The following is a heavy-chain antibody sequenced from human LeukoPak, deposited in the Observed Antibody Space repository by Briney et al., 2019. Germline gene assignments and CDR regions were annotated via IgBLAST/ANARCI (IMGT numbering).Heavy chain of an antibody. D-gene: IGHD2-2*01. Sequence: ASVKVSCKASGYTFTSYDINWVRQATGQGLEWMRWMNLNSGNTGYAQKFQGRVTITRNTSISTAYMELSSLRSEDTAVYYCARGGVPAAMGYYYYYMDVWGKGTTVTVSS. CDR3: ARGGVPAAMGYYYYYMDV. V-gene: IGHV1-8*03. CDR1: GYTFTSYD. CDR2: MNLNSGNT. J-gene: IGHJ6*03.